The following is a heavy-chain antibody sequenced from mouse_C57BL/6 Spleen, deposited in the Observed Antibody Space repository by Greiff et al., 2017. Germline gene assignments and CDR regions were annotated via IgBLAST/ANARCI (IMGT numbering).Heavy chain of an antibody. CDR3: TTYYSNYDFDY. V-gene: IGHV14-4*01. CDR2: IDPENGDT. D-gene: IGHD2-5*01. CDR1: GFNIKDDY. J-gene: IGHJ2*01. Sequence: EVKLVESGAELVRPGASVKLSCTASGFNIKDDYMHWVKQRPEQGLEWIGWIDPENGDTEYASKFQGKATITADTSSNTAYLQLSSLTSEDTAVYYCTTYYSNYDFDYWGQGTTLTVSS.